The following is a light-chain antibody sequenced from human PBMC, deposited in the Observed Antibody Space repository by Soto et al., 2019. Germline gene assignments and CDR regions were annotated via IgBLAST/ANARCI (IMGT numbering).Light chain of an antibody. V-gene: IGLV2-14*03. J-gene: IGLJ3*02. Sequence: QSVLTQPASVSGSPGQSITISCTGTSSDVAGYNYVSWFQQHPGKAPKLKIYEVSNRPSGVSNRFSGSKSGYTASLTISELQAEDEADYYCTSFTGSSTWVFGGGTKVTVL. CDR2: EVS. CDR3: TSFTGSSTWV. CDR1: SSDVAGYNY.